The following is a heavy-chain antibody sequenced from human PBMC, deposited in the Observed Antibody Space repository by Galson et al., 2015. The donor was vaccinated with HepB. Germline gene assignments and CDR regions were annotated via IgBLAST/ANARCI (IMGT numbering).Heavy chain of an antibody. Sequence: LRLSCAASGFTFSSYAMSWVRQAPGKGLEWVSAISGSGGSTYYADSVKGRFTIPRDNSKNTLYQQMNSLRAEDTAVYYCAKDRGFGYSSALYYFDYWGQGTLVTVSS. J-gene: IGHJ4*02. V-gene: IGHV3-23*01. CDR2: ISGSGGST. D-gene: IGHD6-25*01. CDR3: AKDRGFGYSSALYYFDY. CDR1: GFTFSSYA.